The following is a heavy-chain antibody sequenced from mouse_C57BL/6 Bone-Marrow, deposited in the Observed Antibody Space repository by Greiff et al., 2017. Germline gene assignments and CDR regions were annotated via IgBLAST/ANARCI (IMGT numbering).Heavy chain of an antibody. CDR1: GYTFTSYG. V-gene: IGHV1-81*01. CDR3: ARRDYYDYAWFAY. Sequence: QVQLQQSGAELARPGASVKLSCKASGYTFTSYGISWVKQRTGQDLEWIGEIYPRSGNTYYNEKFKGKATLTADKSSSTAYMELRSLTSEDSAVYFCARRDYYDYAWFAYWGQGTLVTVSA. CDR2: IYPRSGNT. J-gene: IGHJ3*01. D-gene: IGHD2-4*01.